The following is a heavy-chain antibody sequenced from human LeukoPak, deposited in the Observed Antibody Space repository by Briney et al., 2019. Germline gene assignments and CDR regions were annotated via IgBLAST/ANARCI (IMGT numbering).Heavy chain of an antibody. V-gene: IGHV3-48*04. D-gene: IGHD3-10*01. CDR2: ISSSSSTI. J-gene: IGHJ4*02. Sequence: GGSLRLPCAASGFTFSSYSMNWVRQAPGKGLEWVSYISSSSSTIYYADSVKGRFTISRDNAKNSLYLQMNSLRAEDTAVYYCARAHVLLWFGELHPFDYWGQGTLVTVSS. CDR3: ARAHVLLWFGELHPFDY. CDR1: GFTFSSYS.